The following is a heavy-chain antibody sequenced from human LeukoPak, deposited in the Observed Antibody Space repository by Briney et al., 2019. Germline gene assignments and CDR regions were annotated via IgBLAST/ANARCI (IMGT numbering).Heavy chain of an antibody. CDR2: IRYDGSNQ. J-gene: IGHJ4*02. Sequence: GGSLRLSCAASGYTFSNYGLDWVRQAPGKGLEWVSFIRYDGSNQYYTDSVKGRFTISRDNSKSTLYLQMNSLRTEDTAMYYCAKGAPNLPDYWGQGTLVTVSS. CDR1: GYTFSNYG. CDR3: AKGAPNLPDY. D-gene: IGHD2-8*01. V-gene: IGHV3-30*02.